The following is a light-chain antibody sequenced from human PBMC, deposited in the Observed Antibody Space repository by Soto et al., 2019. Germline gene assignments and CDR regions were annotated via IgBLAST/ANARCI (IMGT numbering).Light chain of an antibody. CDR2: AAS. J-gene: IGKJ1*01. V-gene: IGKV1-39*01. Sequence: IQMTQPPSSLSASVGYRFSITCLASQSISRYLNWYQQKPGRAPKFLMYAASSLQSGVPSRFSGSGSGTDFTLTISNLQPEDFATYYCHQSYSAPQTFGQGTKVDIK. CDR3: HQSYSAPQT. CDR1: QSISRY.